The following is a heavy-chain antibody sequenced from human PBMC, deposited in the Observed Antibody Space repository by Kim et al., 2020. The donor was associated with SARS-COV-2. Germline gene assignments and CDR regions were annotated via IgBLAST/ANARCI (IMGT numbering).Heavy chain of an antibody. V-gene: IGHV4-34*01. J-gene: IGHJ5*02. CDR3: AVGIAAAGNHWFDP. D-gene: IGHD6-13*01. Sequence: SETLSLTCAVYGGSFSGYYWSWIRQPPGKGLEWIVEINHSGSTNYNPSLKSRVTISVDTSKNQFSLKLSSVTAADTAVYYCAVGIAAAGNHWFDPWGQGTLVTVSS. CDR1: GGSFSGYY. CDR2: INHSGST.